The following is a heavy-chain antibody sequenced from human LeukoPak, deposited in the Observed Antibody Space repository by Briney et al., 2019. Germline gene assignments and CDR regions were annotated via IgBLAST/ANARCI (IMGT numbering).Heavy chain of an antibody. J-gene: IGHJ4*02. D-gene: IGHD1-26*01. CDR2: IIAYNGNI. Sequence: ASVKVSCKASGYTFTNYGINWVRQAPGQGLEWMGWIIAYNGNINYAQKFQGRVTMTTDTSTSTAYMELRSLRSDDTAVYYCARDGARVGATPVWGQGTPVTVSS. V-gene: IGHV1-18*01. CDR1: GYTFTNYG. CDR3: ARDGARVGATPV.